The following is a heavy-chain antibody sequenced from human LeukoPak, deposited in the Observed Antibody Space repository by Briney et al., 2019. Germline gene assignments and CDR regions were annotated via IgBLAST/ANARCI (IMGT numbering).Heavy chain of an antibody. J-gene: IGHJ5*02. V-gene: IGHV4-34*01. CDR3: AREPLSGPEGEGYWFDP. CDR2: INHSGST. Sequence: PSETLSLTCAVYGGSFSGYYWSWIRQPPGKGLEWIGEINHSGSTNYNPSLKSRVTISADTSKNQFSLKLSSVTAADTAVYYCAREPLSGPEGEGYWFDPWGQGTLVTVSS. CDR1: GGSFSGYY. D-gene: IGHD5-12*01.